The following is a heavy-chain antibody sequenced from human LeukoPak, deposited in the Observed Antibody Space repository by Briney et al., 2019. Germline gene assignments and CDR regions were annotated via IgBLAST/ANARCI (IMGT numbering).Heavy chain of an antibody. Sequence: ASVKVSCKASGYTFTSYDINWVRQAPGQGLEWMGWISAYNGNTNYAQELQGRVTMTTDTSTSTAYMGLRSLRSDDTAVYYCARLCSSGCYNWFDPWGQGTLVTVSS. D-gene: IGHD6-19*01. J-gene: IGHJ5*02. CDR3: ARLCSSGCYNWFDP. CDR1: GYTFTSYD. V-gene: IGHV1-18*01. CDR2: ISAYNGNT.